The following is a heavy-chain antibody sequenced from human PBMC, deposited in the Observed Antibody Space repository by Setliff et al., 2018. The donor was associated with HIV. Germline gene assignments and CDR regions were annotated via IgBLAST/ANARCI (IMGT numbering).Heavy chain of an antibody. Sequence: SETLSLTCTVSGGSFTSRSYYWGWIRQPPGKGLEWIGSIFYSGITYYNPSLKSRVTISLDTSKNQFSLKLSSVTAADTAVYYCARDRRSIFGVDTKNWFDPWGQGTLVTVSS. CDR2: IFYSGIT. V-gene: IGHV4-39*07. J-gene: IGHJ5*02. CDR3: ARDRRSIFGVDTKNWFDP. CDR1: GGSFTSRSYY. D-gene: IGHD3-3*01.